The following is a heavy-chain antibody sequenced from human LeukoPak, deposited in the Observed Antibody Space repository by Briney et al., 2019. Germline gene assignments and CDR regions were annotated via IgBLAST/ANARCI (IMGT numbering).Heavy chain of an antibody. V-gene: IGHV3-23*01. CDR2: ISGSGGST. D-gene: IGHD3-22*01. CDR3: AKGPGYDSSGYNAFDI. J-gene: IGHJ3*02. Sequence: GGSLRLSCAASGFTFSSYAMSWVRQAPGKGLEWVSAISGSGGSTYYADSVKGRFTISRDNSKNTLYLQMNSLRAEDTAVYYCAKGPGYDSSGYNAFDIWGQGTMVTVSS. CDR1: GFTFSSYA.